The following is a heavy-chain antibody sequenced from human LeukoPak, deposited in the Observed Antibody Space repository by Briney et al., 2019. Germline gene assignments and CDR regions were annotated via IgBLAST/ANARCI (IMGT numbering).Heavy chain of an antibody. D-gene: IGHD6-13*01. J-gene: IGHJ4*02. CDR3: FGGPHQLVY. CDR1: GYTFIGTY. V-gene: IGHV1-2*02. Sequence: GASVKVSCKASGYTFIGTYMHWVRQAPGRGLEWMGWINPNSGGTDYAQKFQGRVTMTRDTSISTAYMELSRLRSDDTAVYYCFGGPHQLVYWGQGTLVTVSS. CDR2: INPNSGGT.